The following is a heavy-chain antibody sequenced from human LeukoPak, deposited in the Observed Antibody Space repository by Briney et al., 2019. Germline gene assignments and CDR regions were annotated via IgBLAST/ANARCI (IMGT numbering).Heavy chain of an antibody. CDR1: GGSISSYY. J-gene: IGHJ4*02. V-gene: IGHV4-34*01. D-gene: IGHD6-19*01. CDR3: ARHRARLRIAVAGGPFDY. Sequence: SETLSPTCTVSGGSISSYYWSWIRQPPGKGLEWIGEINHSGSTYYNPSLKSRVTISVDTSKNQFSLKLSSVTAADTAVYHCARHRARLRIAVAGGPFDYWGQGTLVTVSS. CDR2: INHSGST.